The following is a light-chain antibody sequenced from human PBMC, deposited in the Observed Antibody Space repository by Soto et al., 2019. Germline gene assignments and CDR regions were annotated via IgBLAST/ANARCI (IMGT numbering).Light chain of an antibody. CDR1: SSDVGSYKY. V-gene: IGLV2-11*01. CDR3: CSFVDSDTVL. CDR2: DVN. J-gene: IGLJ3*02. Sequence: QSALTQPRSVSGSPGQLVTISCTGTSSDVGSYKYVSWYQHHPGKAPKLMIFDVNKRPSGVPDRFSGSNSGNAASLTISGLQPEDEADYFCCSFVDSDTVLFGGGTKLTVL.